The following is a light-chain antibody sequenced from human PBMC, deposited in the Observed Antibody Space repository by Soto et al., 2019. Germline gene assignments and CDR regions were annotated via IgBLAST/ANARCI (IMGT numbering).Light chain of an antibody. CDR2: DAS. Sequence: EIVLTQSPATLSLSVGERATLSFGASQRIDSNYVAWYQQKPGLAPRLLIYDASSRASGIPDRFSGSGSGTDFTLTISRLEPDDFAVYYCQQYETSPPAVTFGGGTKVDIK. CDR1: QRIDSNY. J-gene: IGKJ4*01. V-gene: IGKV3D-20*01. CDR3: QQYETSPPAVT.